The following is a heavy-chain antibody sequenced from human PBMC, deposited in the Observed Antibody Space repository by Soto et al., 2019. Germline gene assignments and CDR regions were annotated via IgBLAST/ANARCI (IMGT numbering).Heavy chain of an antibody. J-gene: IGHJ4*02. CDR3: ARERGYSYGYSDY. Sequence: GGSLRLSCAASGFTFSSYAMSWVRQAPGKGLEWVSAIGVSGDTTYYADSVKGRFTISRDNAKNSLYLQMNSLKDEDTAVYYCARERGYSYGYSDYWGQGTLVTVSS. D-gene: IGHD5-18*01. CDR2: IGVSGDTT. CDR1: GFTFSSYA. V-gene: IGHV3-23*01.